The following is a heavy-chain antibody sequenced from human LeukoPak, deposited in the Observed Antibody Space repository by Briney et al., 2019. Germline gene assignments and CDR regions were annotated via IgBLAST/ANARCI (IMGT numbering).Heavy chain of an antibody. D-gene: IGHD6-19*01. CDR2: FYPEEGET. J-gene: IGHJ3*02. Sequence: ASVKVSCKVSGYTLTELSMHWVRPAPGKGVEWVGGFYPEEGETIYAQKFQGRVTMTEVTSTDTAYMELSSLRSEDTAVYYCATGQPDSSGSLMLGDAFDIWGQGTMVTVSS. CDR1: GYTLTELS. V-gene: IGHV1-24*01. CDR3: ATGQPDSSGSLMLGDAFDI.